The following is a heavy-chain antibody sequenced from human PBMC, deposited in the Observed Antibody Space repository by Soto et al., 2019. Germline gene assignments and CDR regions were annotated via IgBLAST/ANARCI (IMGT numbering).Heavy chain of an antibody. CDR3: AKSSYSSGWYGVGAFDI. CDR1: GFTFSSYA. V-gene: IGHV3-23*01. J-gene: IGHJ3*02. CDR2: ISGSGGST. Sequence: GGSLRLSCAASGFTFSSYAMSWVRQAPGKGLEWVSAISGSGGSTYYADSVKGRFTISRDNSKNTLYLQMNSLRAEDTAVYYCAKSSYSSGWYGVGAFDIWGQGTMVTVSS. D-gene: IGHD6-19*01.